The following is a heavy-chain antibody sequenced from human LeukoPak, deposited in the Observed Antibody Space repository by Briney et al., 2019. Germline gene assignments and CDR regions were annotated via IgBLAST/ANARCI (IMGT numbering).Heavy chain of an antibody. Sequence: GGSLRLSCAASGFTFSSYAMSWVRQAPGKGLEWVSAISGSGGSTYYADSVKGRFTISRVNSKNTLYLQMNSLRAEDTAVYYCAKGTTVTTFFDYWGQGTLVTVSS. V-gene: IGHV3-23*01. CDR3: AKGTTVTTFFDY. CDR2: ISGSGGST. D-gene: IGHD4-11*01. J-gene: IGHJ4*02. CDR1: GFTFSSYA.